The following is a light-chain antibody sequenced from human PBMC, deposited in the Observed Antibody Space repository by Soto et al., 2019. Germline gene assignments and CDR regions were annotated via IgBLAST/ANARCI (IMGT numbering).Light chain of an antibody. J-gene: IGKJ4*01. Sequence: EIVLTHSPATLSLSPGERATLSCRAPQSVSTFLAWYQQKPGQAPRLLIYDASKRATGIPTRFSGSGSGTDFTLTISSLEPEDFAVYYCQQRINWPLTFGGGTKVEIK. CDR1: QSVSTF. CDR3: QQRINWPLT. V-gene: IGKV3-11*01. CDR2: DAS.